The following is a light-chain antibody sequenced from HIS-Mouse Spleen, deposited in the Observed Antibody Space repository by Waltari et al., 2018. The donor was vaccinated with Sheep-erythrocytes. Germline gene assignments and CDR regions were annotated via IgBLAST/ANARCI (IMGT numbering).Light chain of an antibody. CDR2: EGS. CDR1: SSYVGSYNL. V-gene: IGLV2-23*01. CDR3: CSYAGSSTPWV. J-gene: IGLJ3*02. Sequence: QSALPQPASASGSPGQSITISCTGTSSYVGSYNLVSWYQQHPGKAPKLMIYEGSKRPSCVSNRFSGSKSGNTASLTISGLQAEDEADYYCCSYAGSSTPWVFGGGTKLTVL.